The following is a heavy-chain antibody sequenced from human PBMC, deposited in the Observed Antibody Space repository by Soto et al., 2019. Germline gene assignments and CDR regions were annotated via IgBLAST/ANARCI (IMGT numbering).Heavy chain of an antibody. J-gene: IGHJ3*01. CDR1: GFSVTTGGVG. CDR3: ARRLRHGPSGAFDV. D-gene: IGHD6-19*01. Sequence: QITLKESGPTPVKPTQTLTLTCTLSGFSVTTGGVGVGWIRQAPGKALEWLALVYWDDDKLYSPSLRSRLNITQNTYKNPVVLTMSKLDPDATATYYCARRLRHGPSGAFDVWGQGTMGTVSS. V-gene: IGHV2-5*02. CDR2: VYWDDDK.